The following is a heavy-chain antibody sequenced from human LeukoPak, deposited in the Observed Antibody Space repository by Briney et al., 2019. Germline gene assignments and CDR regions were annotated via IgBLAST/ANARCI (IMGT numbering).Heavy chain of an antibody. CDR2: IYHSGST. CDR3: ASSWFAVAGTETNWFDP. J-gene: IGHJ5*02. V-gene: IGHV4-4*02. CDR1: GGSISSSNW. D-gene: IGHD6-19*01. Sequence: NPSGTLSLTCAVSGGSISSSNWWSWVRQPPGKGLEWIGEIYHSGSTNYNPSLKSRVTISVDKSKNLFSLKLSSVTAADTAVYYCASSWFAVAGTETNWFDPWGQGTLVTVSS.